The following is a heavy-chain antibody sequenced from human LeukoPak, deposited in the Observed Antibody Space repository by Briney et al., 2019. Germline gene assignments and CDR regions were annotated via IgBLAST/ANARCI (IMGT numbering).Heavy chain of an antibody. V-gene: IGHV3-73*01. Sequence: GGSLKLSCVVSGFTFSGSAVHWVRQASGKGLEWVGRIRSKANNYATAYAASVKGRFTISRDDSKNTAYLQMNSLKTEDTAVYYCTGDNFDSSVKFDYWGQGTLVTVSS. CDR2: IRSKANNYAT. D-gene: IGHD3-22*01. CDR1: GFTFSGSA. J-gene: IGHJ4*02. CDR3: TGDNFDSSVKFDY.